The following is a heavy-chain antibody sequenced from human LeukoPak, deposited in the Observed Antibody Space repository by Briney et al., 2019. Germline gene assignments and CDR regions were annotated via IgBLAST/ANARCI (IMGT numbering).Heavy chain of an antibody. V-gene: IGHV3-74*01. CDR1: GFTFSSYW. J-gene: IGHJ3*02. CDR2: INSDGSST. CDR3: ARGELWFGELGDAFDI. D-gene: IGHD3-10*01. Sequence: GGSLRLSCAASGFTFSSYWMHWVRHAPGKGLVWVSRINSDGSSTSYADSVKGRFTISRDNAKNTLYLQMNSLRAEDTAVYYCARGELWFGELGDAFDIWGQGTMVTVSS.